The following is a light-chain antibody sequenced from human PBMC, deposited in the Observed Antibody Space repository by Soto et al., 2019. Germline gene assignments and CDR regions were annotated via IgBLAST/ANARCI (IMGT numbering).Light chain of an antibody. CDR3: AAWDDSLNGPI. J-gene: IGLJ2*01. CDR1: SSNIGSNP. V-gene: IGLV1-44*01. CDR2: ANI. Sequence: QSVLTQPPSASGTPGQRVTISCSGSSSNIGSNPINWYQQVPGTAPKLLIYANIQRPSGVPDRFSGSKSGTSASLAISGLQSEDEADYYCAAWDDSLNGPIFGGGTKVTVL.